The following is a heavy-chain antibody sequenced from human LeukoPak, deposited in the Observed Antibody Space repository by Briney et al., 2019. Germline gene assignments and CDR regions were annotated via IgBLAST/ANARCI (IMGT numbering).Heavy chain of an antibody. CDR2: IIPILNQA. J-gene: IGHJ5*02. CDR1: GGTFTDYS. V-gene: IGHV1-69*02. CDR3: GRSGYYYDWFDP. D-gene: IGHD5-12*01. Sequence: SVTLSCTAPGGTFTDYSISWVRQAPGQGLEWVGRIIPILNQANYAQRFRGRVTLTSDKSTTTASMELSSLKSEDTDIYYCGRSGYYYDWFDPWGEGTLVTVAS.